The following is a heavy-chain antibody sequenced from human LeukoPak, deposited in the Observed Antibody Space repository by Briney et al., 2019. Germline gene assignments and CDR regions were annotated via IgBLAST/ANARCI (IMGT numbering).Heavy chain of an antibody. CDR3: ARARPYFSGYDDFDY. D-gene: IGHD5-12*01. CDR1: GFTFSDHY. CDR2: TRNKADGYTT. V-gene: IGHV3-72*01. Sequence: GGSLRLSWVASGFTFSDHYMDWVRQAPGEGLEWVGRTRNKADGYTTEYAASVKGRFSISRDESKNSLYLQMNSLKIEDTAVYYCARARPYFSGYDDFDYWGQGTLVTVSS. J-gene: IGHJ4*02.